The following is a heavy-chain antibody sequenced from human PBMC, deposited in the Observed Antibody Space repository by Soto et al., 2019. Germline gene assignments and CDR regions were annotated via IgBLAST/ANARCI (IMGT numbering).Heavy chain of an antibody. Sequence: QVQLVESGGGVVQPGRSLRLSCAASGFTFSSYGMHWVRQAPGKGLEWVAVISYDGSNKYYADSVKGRFTISRDNSKNTLYLQMNSLRAEDTAVYYCAKDSGEMATILPYWGQGTLFTVSS. CDR3: AKDSGEMATILPY. CDR1: GFTFSSYG. D-gene: IGHD5-12*01. V-gene: IGHV3-30*18. J-gene: IGHJ4*02. CDR2: ISYDGSNK.